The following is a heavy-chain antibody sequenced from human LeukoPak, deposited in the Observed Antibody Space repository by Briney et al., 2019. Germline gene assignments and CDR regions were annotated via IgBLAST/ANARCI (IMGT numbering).Heavy chain of an antibody. D-gene: IGHD3-10*01. V-gene: IGHV4-30-4*08. CDR2: IYYSGST. CDR3: ASMSRYYYGSGSSYYFDY. J-gene: IGHJ4*02. Sequence: SETLSLTCTVSGGSISSGDYYWSWIRQPPGKGLEWIGYIYYSGSTYYNPSLKSRVTISVDTSKNQFSLKLSSVTAADTAVYYCASMSRYYYGSGSSYYFDYWGQGTLVTVSS. CDR1: GGSISSGDYY.